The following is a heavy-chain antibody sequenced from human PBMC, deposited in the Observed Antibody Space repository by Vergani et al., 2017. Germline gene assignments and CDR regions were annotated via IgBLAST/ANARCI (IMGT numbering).Heavy chain of an antibody. CDR2: INHSGST. J-gene: IGHJ4*02. CDR3: ARVGRGSGSYRIPYYFDY. Sequence: QVQLQQWGAGLLKPSETLSLTCAVYGGSFSGYYWSWIRQPPGKGLEWIGEINHSGSTYYNPSLKSRVTISVDTSKNQFSLKLSSVTAADTAVYYCARVGRGSGSYRIPYYFDYWGQGTLVTVSS. V-gene: IGHV4-34*01. CDR1: GGSFSGYY. D-gene: IGHD3-10*01.